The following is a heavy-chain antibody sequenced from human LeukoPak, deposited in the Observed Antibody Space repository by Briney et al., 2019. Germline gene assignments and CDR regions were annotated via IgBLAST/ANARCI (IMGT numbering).Heavy chain of an antibody. CDR1: GFTFSSYA. Sequence: GGSLRLSCAASGFTFSSYAMSWVRQAPGKGLEWVSAISGSGGSTYYADSVKGRFTISRDNSKNTLYLQMNSLRAEDTAVYYCARVRATILWGSYDYWGQGTLVTVSS. CDR2: ISGSGGST. J-gene: IGHJ4*02. D-gene: IGHD5-12*01. V-gene: IGHV3-23*01. CDR3: ARVRATILWGSYDY.